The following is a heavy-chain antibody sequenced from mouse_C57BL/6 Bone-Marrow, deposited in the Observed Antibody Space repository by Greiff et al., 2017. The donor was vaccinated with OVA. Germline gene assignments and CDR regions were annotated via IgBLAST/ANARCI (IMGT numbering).Heavy chain of an antibody. D-gene: IGHD1-1*01. J-gene: IGHJ1*03. CDR1: GYTFTSYW. CDR2: INPSNGGT. Sequence: QVQLQQPGTELVKPGASVKLSCKASGYTFTSYWMHWVKQRPGQGLEWIGNINPSNGGTNYNEKFKSKATLTVDKSSSTAYMQLSSLTSEDSAVYYCARIGITTGVAMDFDVWGTGTTVTVSS. CDR3: ARIGITTGVAMDFDV. V-gene: IGHV1-53*01.